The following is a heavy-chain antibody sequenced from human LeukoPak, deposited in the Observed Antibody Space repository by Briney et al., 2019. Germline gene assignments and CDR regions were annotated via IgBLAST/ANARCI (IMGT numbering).Heavy chain of an antibody. Sequence: PSQTLSLTCPVSGAFVSTYYWTWIRQPAGKGLEWIGRIFTTGSTNYNPSLMSRVTMSIATSKSQFSLKFRSVTAADTAVYDCARGDGSTMARGVSRYGWFDSWGQGALVTVSS. J-gene: IGHJ5*01. CDR1: GAFVSTYY. D-gene: IGHD3-10*01. CDR2: IFTTGST. V-gene: IGHV4-4*07. CDR3: ARGDGSTMARGVSRYGWFDS.